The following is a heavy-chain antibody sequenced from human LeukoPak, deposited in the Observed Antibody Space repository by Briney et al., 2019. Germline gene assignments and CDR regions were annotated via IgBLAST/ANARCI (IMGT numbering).Heavy chain of an antibody. CDR3: ARAGDYSSGWYGVFDY. V-gene: IGHV4-31*03. CDR1: GGSISSGGYY. CDR2: IYYSGST. Sequence: SETLSLTCTVSGGSISSGGYYWSWIRQHPGKGLEWIGYIYYSGSTYYNPSLKSRVTISVDTSKNQFSLKLSSVTAADMAVYYCARAGDYSSGWYGVFDYWGQGTLVTVSS. D-gene: IGHD6-19*01. J-gene: IGHJ4*02.